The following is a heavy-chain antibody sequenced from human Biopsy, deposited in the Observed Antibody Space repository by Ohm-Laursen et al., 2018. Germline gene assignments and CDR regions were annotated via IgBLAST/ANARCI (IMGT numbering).Heavy chain of an antibody. CDR3: ARDYDTSGYYYVS. J-gene: IGHJ5*02. D-gene: IGHD3-22*01. Sequence: GTLSLTCPVSGGSISNNNYYWGWIRQPPGKGLEWIGSIFYRGSTHHKPSLKSRVNISVDTSKNQFSLKLNSVAAADTAVYYCARDYDTSGYYYVSWGQGTLVTVSS. V-gene: IGHV4-39*01. CDR1: GGSISNNNYY. CDR2: IFYRGST.